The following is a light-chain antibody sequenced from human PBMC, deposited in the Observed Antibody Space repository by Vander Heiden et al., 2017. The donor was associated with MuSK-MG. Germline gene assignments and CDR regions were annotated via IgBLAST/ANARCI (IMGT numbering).Light chain of an antibody. CDR1: QSVSSY. J-gene: IGKJ2*01. CDR2: GAS. V-gene: IGKV1-39*01. CDR3: QQYYSTPPYT. Sequence: DIQMTHAASSLSASVGDRVTITCRASQSVSSYLDWYQQKPGKAPRLLIYGASSWESGIPSRFSGSGSGTEFTLTISSLQPEDFAAYYCQQYYSTPPYTFGQGTKLEIK.